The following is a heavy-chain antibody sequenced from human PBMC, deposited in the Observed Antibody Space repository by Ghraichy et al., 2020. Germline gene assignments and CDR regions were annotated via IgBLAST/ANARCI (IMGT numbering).Heavy chain of an antibody. CDR2: INAGNGNT. CDR1: GYTFTTYA. V-gene: IGHV1-3*01. Sequence: ASVKVSCKASGYTFTTYAMHWVRQAPGQRLEWMGWINAGNGNTKYSLRFQGRVTITRDTSASTAYMELSSLRSEETAVYYCARGPPRNWFDPWGQGTLVTVSS. CDR3: ARGPPRNWFDP. J-gene: IGHJ5*02.